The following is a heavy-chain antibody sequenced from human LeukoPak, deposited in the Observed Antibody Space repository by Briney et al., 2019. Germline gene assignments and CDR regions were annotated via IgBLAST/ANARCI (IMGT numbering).Heavy chain of an antibody. D-gene: IGHD6-19*01. Sequence: PSETLSLTCTVSGGSISSYYWSWIRQPPGKGLEWIGYIYYSGSTNYNPSLKSRVTISVDTSKNQFSLKLSSATAADTAVYYCARDGSGAVAAIIPDWYFDLWGRGTLVTVSS. J-gene: IGHJ2*01. CDR3: ARDGSGAVAAIIPDWYFDL. V-gene: IGHV4-59*01. CDR1: GGSISSYY. CDR2: IYYSGST.